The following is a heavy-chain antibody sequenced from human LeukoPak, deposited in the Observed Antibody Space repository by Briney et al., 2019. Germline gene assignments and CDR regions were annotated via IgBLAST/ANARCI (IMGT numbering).Heavy chain of an antibody. CDR2: IYYSGST. V-gene: IGHV4-59*01. CDR1: GGSISNYY. CDR3: ARLTMPTGPGDY. J-gene: IGHJ4*02. Sequence: SETLSLTCTVSGGSISNYYWSWIRQPPGKGLEWIGYIYYSGSTNYNPSLKSRVTISVDTSKNQFSLRLSSVTAADTAVYYCARLTMPTGPGDYWGQGTLVTVSS. D-gene: IGHD4/OR15-4a*01.